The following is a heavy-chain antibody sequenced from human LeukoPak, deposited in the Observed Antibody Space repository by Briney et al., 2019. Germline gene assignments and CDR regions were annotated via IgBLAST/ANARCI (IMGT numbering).Heavy chain of an antibody. CDR1: GYTLTELS. CDR3: ANLLLEIAVGSGVHGRDV. V-gene: IGHV1-24*01. J-gene: IGHJ4*02. Sequence: GASVKVSCEVSGYTLTELSMHWVRQAPGKGLEWMGGFDPAEDKIIYAQKFQGRVSMTEDTSTDTAYMELSSLRSEDTAVYYCANLLLEIAVGSGVHGRDVWGQGTLVTVSS. CDR2: FDPAEDKI. D-gene: IGHD2-2*01.